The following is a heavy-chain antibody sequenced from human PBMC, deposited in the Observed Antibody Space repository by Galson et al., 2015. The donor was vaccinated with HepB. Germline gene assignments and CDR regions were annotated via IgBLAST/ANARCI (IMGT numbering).Heavy chain of an antibody. CDR3: AKGPSDYYGSGSYSY. CDR1: GFTFDDYA. V-gene: IGHV3-9*01. J-gene: IGHJ4*02. Sequence: SLRLSCAASGFTFDDYAMHWVRQAPGKGLEWVSGISWNSGSIGYADSVKGRFTISRDNAKNSLYLQMNSLRAEDTALYYCAKGPSDYYGSGSYSYWGQGTLVTVSS. CDR2: ISWNSGSI. D-gene: IGHD3-10*01.